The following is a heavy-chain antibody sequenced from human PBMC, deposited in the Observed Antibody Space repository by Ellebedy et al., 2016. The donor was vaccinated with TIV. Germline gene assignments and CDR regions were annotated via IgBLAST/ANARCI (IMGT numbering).Heavy chain of an antibody. D-gene: IGHD3-10*01. CDR1: GFTFSDYF. CDR2: ISCSTNYT. J-gene: IGHJ4*02. Sequence: GESLKISCAASGFTFSDYFMSLIRQAPGQGLEWISYISCSTNYTNYADSVKGRFTISRDNAKNSLYLRMNSLRAEDTAVYYCARDYYGSGSYSSDWGQGTLVTVSS. V-gene: IGHV3-11*06. CDR3: ARDYYGSGSYSSD.